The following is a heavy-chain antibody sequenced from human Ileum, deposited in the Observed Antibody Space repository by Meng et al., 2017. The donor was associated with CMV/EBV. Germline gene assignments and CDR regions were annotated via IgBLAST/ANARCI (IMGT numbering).Heavy chain of an antibody. D-gene: IGHD3-22*01. CDR3: ARGSYESRGLDY. Sequence: SGDSVSSPGASWNWIRQSPSRGLEWLGRTFYRSKWYSDYAVSVKSRITINPDTSKNQFSLHLNSVTPEDTAVYYCARGSYESRGLDYWGQGTLVTVSS. J-gene: IGHJ4*02. V-gene: IGHV6-1*01. CDR1: GDSVSSPGAS. CDR2: TFYRSKWYS.